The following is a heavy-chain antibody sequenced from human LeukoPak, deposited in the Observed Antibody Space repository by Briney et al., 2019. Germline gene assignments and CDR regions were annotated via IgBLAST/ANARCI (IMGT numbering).Heavy chain of an antibody. CDR1: GFTFSSYA. V-gene: IGHV3-30-3*02. CDR2: ISYDGSNK. CDR3: AKPDI. J-gene: IGHJ3*02. Sequence: GRSLRLSCAASGFTFSSYAMHWVRQAPGKGLEWVAVISYDGSNKYYTDSVKGRFTISRDNSKTTLYLQMNSLRVEDTALYYCAKPDIWGQGTMVTVSS.